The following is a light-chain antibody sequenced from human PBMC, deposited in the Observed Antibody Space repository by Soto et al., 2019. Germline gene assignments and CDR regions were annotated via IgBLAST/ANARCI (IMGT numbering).Light chain of an antibody. CDR1: QSISSY. Sequence: DIQMTQSPSSLSASVGDRVTITCRASQSISSYLNWYQQKPGKAPKLLIYAASSLQSGVPSRFSGSGSGTDFPLTSSSLQPEDFATYYCQQSYSTPLTFGGGTKVEIK. CDR3: QQSYSTPLT. V-gene: IGKV1-39*01. J-gene: IGKJ4*01. CDR2: AAS.